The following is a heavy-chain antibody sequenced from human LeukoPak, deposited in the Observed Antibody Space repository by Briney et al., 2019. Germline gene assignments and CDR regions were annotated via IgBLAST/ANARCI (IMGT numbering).Heavy chain of an antibody. D-gene: IGHD4-23*01. CDR1: GYTFTSYY. J-gene: IGHJ4*02. CDR3: ARTTVVMRAFDY. Sequence: ASVKVSCKASGYTFTSYYMHWVRQAPGQGLEWMGIINPSGGSTSYAQKFQGRVTTTRDMSTSTVYMELSSLRSEDTAVYYCARTTVVMRAFDYWGQGTLVTVSS. CDR2: INPSGGST. V-gene: IGHV1-46*01.